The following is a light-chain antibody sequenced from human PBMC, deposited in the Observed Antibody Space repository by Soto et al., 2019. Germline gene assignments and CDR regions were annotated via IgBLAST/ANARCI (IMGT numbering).Light chain of an antibody. J-gene: IGLJ3*02. V-gene: IGLV2-14*02. Sequence: QSALTQPASLSGSPGQSITLSCTGTGDNIGSYDIVSWYQHLPGEAPKLIIYEGTKRPSGISNRFSGSKAGYTASLSISGLQADDAADYYCAARDDSLSGHWVFGGGTKLTVL. CDR1: GDNIGSYDI. CDR2: EGT. CDR3: AARDDSLSGHWV.